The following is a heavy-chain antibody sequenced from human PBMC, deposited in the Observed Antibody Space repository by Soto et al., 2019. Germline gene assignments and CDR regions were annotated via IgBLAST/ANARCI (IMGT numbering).Heavy chain of an antibody. D-gene: IGHD3-10*01. J-gene: IGHJ6*02. CDR3: ARIFRYYGSGVGGDYSSYYYGMDV. Sequence: SGPTLVNPTQTLTLTCTFSGFSLSTSGMCVSWIRQPPGKALEWLALIDWDDDKYYSTSLKTRLTISKDTSKNQVVLTMTNMDPVDTATYYFARIFRYYGSGVGGDYSSYYYGMDVWG. CDR2: IDWDDDK. CDR1: GFSLSTSGMC. V-gene: IGHV2-70*01.